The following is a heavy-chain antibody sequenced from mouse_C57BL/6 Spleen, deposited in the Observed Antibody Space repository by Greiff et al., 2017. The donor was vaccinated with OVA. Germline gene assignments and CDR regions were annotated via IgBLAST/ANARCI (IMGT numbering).Heavy chain of an antibody. CDR1: GYTFTSYW. J-gene: IGHJ2*01. D-gene: IGHD4-1*01. CDR2: IHPNSGST. CDR3: ARDGLGRGYFDY. Sequence: QVQLQQPGAELVKPGASVKLSCKASGYTFTSYWMHWVKQRPGQGLEWIGMIHPNSGSTNYNEKFKSKATLTVDKSSSTAYMQLSSLTSEDSAVYYCARDGLGRGYFDYWGQGTTLTVSS. V-gene: IGHV1-64*01.